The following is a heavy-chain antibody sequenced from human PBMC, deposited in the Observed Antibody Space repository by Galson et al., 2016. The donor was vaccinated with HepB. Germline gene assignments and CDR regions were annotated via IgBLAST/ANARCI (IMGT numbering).Heavy chain of an antibody. D-gene: IGHD3-10*01. CDR2: ISYDGSNK. J-gene: IGHJ6*02. Sequence: SLRLSCAASGFTFSSYGMHWVRQAPGKGLEWVAVISYDGSNKYYADSVKGRFTISRDNSKNTLYLQMNSLRAEDTAVYYCAKDRSYSYFGSGGMDVWGQGTTVTVSS. CDR1: GFTFSSYG. V-gene: IGHV3-30*18. CDR3: AKDRSYSYFGSGGMDV.